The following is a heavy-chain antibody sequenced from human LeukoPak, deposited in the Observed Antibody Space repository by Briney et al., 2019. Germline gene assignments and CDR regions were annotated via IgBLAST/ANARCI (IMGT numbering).Heavy chain of an antibody. Sequence: SETLSLTCAVYGGSFSGYYWSWIRQPPGKGLEWIGEINHSGNTNYNPSLKSRVTISVDTSKNQFSLKLSSVTAADTAVYYCARGRGVSRLGIRFDPWGQGTLVTVSS. CDR3: ARGRGVSRLGIRFDP. CDR1: GGSFSGYY. D-gene: IGHD2-21*01. J-gene: IGHJ5*02. CDR2: INHSGNT. V-gene: IGHV4-34*01.